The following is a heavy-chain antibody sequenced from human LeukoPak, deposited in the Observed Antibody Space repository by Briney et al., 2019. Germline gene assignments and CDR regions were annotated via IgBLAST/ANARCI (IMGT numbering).Heavy chain of an antibody. CDR1: GGSFSGYY. D-gene: IGHD3-22*01. V-gene: IGHV4-34*01. CDR2: INHSGST. CDR3: ARGIKGITMIVVVSGRFDY. J-gene: IGHJ4*02. Sequence: SETLSLTCAVYGGSFSGYYWSWIRQPPGKGLEWIGEINHSGSTNYNPSLKSRVTISVDTSKNQFSLKLSSVTAAATAVYYCARGIKGITMIVVVSGRFDYWGQGTLVTVSS.